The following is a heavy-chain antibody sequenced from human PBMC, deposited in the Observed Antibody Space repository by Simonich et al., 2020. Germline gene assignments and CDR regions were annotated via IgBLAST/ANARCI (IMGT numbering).Heavy chain of an antibody. J-gene: IGHJ4*02. CDR3: ARASRGTWWYYYFDY. CDR2: ISAYNGNT. D-gene: IGHD2-15*01. V-gene: IGHV1-18*01. Sequence: QVQLVQSGAEVKKPGASVKVSCKASGYTFTSYGISWVRQAPGQGLEWMGRISAYNGNTNYAQKLQGRVTMTTDTSTSTAYMELRSLRSDDTAVYYWARASRGTWWYYYFDYWGQGTLVTVSS. CDR1: GYTFTSYG.